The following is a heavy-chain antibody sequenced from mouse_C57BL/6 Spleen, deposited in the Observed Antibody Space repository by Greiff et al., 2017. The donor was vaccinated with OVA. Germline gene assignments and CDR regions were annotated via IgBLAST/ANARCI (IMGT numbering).Heavy chain of an antibody. V-gene: IGHV1-69*01. CDR2: IDPSDSYT. CDR1: GYTFTSYW. J-gene: IGHJ4*01. Sequence: VQLQQPGAELVMPGASVKLSCKASGYTFTSYWMHWVKQRPGQGLEWIGEIDPSDSYTNYNQKFKGKSTLTVDKSSSTAYMQLSSLTSEDSAVYYCARSPSYYAMDYWGQGTSVTVSS. CDR3: ARSPSYYAMDY.